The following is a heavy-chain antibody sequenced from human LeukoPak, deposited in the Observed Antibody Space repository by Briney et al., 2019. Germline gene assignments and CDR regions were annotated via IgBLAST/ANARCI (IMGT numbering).Heavy chain of an antibody. V-gene: IGHV1-8*01. CDR2: MNPNSGNT. CDR3: AIPDVLRYFDWMANDAFDI. D-gene: IGHD3-9*01. J-gene: IGHJ3*02. CDR1: GYTSTSYD. Sequence: ASVKVSCKASGYTSTSYDINWVRQATGQGLEWMGWMNPNSGNTGYAQKFQGRVTMTRNTSISTAYMELSSLRSEDTAVYYCAIPDVLRYFDWMANDAFDIWGQGTMVTVSS.